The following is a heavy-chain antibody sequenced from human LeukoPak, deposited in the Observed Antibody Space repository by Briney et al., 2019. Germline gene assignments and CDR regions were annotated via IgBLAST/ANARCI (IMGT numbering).Heavy chain of an antibody. D-gene: IGHD2-15*01. J-gene: IGHJ5*02. CDR2: INPSGGST. CDR1: GYIFINYY. CDR3: ARFDCRGGSCYGDYYNWFDP. V-gene: IGHV1-46*01. Sequence: ASVKVSCKASGYIFINYYVHWVRQAPGQGLEWMGIINPSGGSTTYAQKFQGRVTMTRDMSTSTVYMELSSLRSEDTAVYYCARFDCRGGSCYGDYYNWFDPWGQGTLVTVSS.